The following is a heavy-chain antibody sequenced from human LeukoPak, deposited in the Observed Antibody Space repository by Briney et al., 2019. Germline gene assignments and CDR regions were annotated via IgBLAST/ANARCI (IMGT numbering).Heavy chain of an antibody. D-gene: IGHD3-10*01. J-gene: IGHJ4*02. Sequence: SVKVSCKACVYCFTGYYMLWLRQAPGQGLEWMGWIKPNSGDTKYAQRFQGSVTMTRDTSPSTAYMELRSLRSDDTAVYYCARDFWFGELSAYFDYWGQGTLVTVSS. CDR2: IKPNSGDT. CDR3: ARDFWFGELSAYFDY. V-gene: IGHV1-2*02. CDR1: VYCFTGYY.